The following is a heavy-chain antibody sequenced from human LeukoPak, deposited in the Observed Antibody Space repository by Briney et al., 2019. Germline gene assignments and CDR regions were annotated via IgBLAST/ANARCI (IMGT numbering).Heavy chain of an antibody. CDR2: ISGSGGST. V-gene: IGHV3-23*01. Sequence: GGSLRLSCAASGFTFSSYAMSWVRQAPGKGLEWVSAISGSGGSTYYADSVKGRFTISRDNSKNTLYLQMNSLRAEDTAVYYCARDSSDYDYVWGSYRPPPFDYWGQGTLVTVSS. J-gene: IGHJ4*02. CDR3: ARDSSDYDYVWGSYRPPPFDY. D-gene: IGHD3-16*02. CDR1: GFTFSSYA.